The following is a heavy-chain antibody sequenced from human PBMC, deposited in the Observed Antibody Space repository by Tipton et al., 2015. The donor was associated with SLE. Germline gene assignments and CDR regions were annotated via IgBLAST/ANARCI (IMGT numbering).Heavy chain of an antibody. V-gene: IGHV3-30*18. CDR2: ISYDGSNK. J-gene: IGHJ4*02. Sequence: SLRLSCAASGFTFISYGMHWVRQAPGKGLEWVAVISYDGSNKYYADSVKGRFTISGDTSKNTLYLQMNSLRAEDTAVYYCAKEGYCSGGSCYSFDYWGQGILVTVSS. CDR1: GFTFISYG. CDR3: AKEGYCSGGSCYSFDY. D-gene: IGHD2-15*01.